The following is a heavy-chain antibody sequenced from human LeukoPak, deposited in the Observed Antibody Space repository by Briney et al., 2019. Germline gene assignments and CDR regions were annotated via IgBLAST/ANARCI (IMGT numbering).Heavy chain of an antibody. V-gene: IGHV4-34*01. J-gene: IGHJ3*02. CDR3: AREACNSGTRDAFDI. CDR1: GTSFSGSY. CDR2: INHGGTT. Sequence: SETLSLTCAVFGTSFSGSYWSWIRHSPGRGLEWIGEINHGGTTNCNPSLKSRVTLSVDTTKNQFSLKLSSVTAADTAVYYCAREACNSGTRDAFDIWGQGTVVTVSS. D-gene: IGHD2/OR15-2a*01.